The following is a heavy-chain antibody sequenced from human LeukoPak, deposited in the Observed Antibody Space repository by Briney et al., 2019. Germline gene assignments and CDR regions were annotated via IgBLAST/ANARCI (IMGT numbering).Heavy chain of an antibody. V-gene: IGHV4-59*01. J-gene: IGHJ5*02. CDR1: GGSISPYF. D-gene: IGHD3-10*01. Sequence: PSETLSLTCTVSGGSISPYFWSWMRQTPGKGLEWIGYISYTGSTNYNPALKSRVTISVDTSKNQFSLQLTSMTAADTAVYYCARDDYRGVTNFDPWGQGTLVTVSS. CDR3: ARDDYRGVTNFDP. CDR2: ISYTGST.